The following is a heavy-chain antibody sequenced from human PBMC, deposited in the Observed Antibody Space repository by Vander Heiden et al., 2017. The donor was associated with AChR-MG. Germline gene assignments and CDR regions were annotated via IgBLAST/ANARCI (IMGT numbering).Heavy chain of an antibody. V-gene: IGHV4-34*01. Sequence: QVQLQQWGAGLLKPSETLSLTCAVYGWSFSGYYCSWTPQPPGKGLEWIGEINHSGSTNYNPSLKSRVTISVDTSKNQFSLKLSSVTAADTAVYYCARGGLLWFRGGRLVATGVDYWGQGTLVTVSS. CDR2: INHSGST. D-gene: IGHD3-10*01. J-gene: IGHJ4*02. CDR3: ARGGLLWFRGGRLVATGVDY. CDR1: GWSFSGYY.